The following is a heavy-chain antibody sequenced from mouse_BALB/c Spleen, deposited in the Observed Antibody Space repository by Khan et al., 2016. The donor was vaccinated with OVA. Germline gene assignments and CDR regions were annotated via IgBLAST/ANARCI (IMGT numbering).Heavy chain of an antibody. CDR2: IWGDGST. CDR1: GFSLTGYG. J-gene: IGHJ4*01. CDR3: AREIYYDYAYYYTMDY. V-gene: IGHV2-6-7*01. D-gene: IGHD2-4*01. Sequence: QVQLKQSGPGLVAPSQSLSITCTVSGFSLTGYGVNWVRQPPGKGLEWLGMIWGDGSTDYNSALKSRLSISKDNSKSQVFLKMNSLHTEDTARYYCAREIYYDYAYYYTMDYSGQGTSVTVSS.